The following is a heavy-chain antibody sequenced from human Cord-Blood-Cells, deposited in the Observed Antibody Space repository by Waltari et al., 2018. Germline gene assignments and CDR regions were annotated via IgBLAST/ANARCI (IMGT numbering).Heavy chain of an antibody. CDR3: ARSPVVTPGAFDI. J-gene: IGHJ3*02. CDR1: GGSFSGYY. V-gene: IGHV4-34*01. CDR2: INHSGST. Sequence: QVQLQQWGAGLLKPSETLSLTCAVYGGSFSGYYWSWIRQPPGKGLEWIGEINHSGSTIYNPSLKSRVTISVDTSKNQFSLKLSSVTAADTAVYYCARSPVVTPGAFDIWGQGTMVTVSS. D-gene: IGHD2-21*02.